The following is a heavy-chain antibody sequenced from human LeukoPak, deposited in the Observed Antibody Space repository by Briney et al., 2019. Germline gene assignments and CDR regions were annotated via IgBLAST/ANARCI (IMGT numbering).Heavy chain of an antibody. D-gene: IGHD2-2*01. V-gene: IGHV1-18*04. CDR1: GYTFTNYG. CDR2: ISTYRGNT. Sequence: ASVKVSCKASGYTFTNYGFSWVRQAPGQGLEWMGWISTYRGNTNYAQQLQGRVTMTSDTSTSTVYMELRSLRSDDTAVYYCARGYCRSTSCHEPPLYGMDVWGQGTTVTVS. CDR3: ARGYCRSTSCHEPPLYGMDV. J-gene: IGHJ6*02.